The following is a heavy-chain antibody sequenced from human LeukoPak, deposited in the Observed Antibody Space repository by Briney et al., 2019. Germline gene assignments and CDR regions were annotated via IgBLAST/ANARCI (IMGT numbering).Heavy chain of an antibody. CDR3: ATSGERAAGTSVFNI. CDR1: GFTFSDYY. J-gene: IGHJ3*02. Sequence: PGGSLRLSCAASGFTFSDYYMSWIRQAPGKGLEWVSYISSTGSTIYYADSVKGRFTISRDNAKNSLYLQLNSLRAEDTAVYFCATSGERAAGTSVFNIWGQGTMVTVSS. CDR2: ISSTGSTI. D-gene: IGHD6-13*01. V-gene: IGHV3-11*01.